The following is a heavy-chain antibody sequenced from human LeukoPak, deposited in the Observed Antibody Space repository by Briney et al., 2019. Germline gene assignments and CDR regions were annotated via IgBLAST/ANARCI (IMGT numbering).Heavy chain of an antibody. D-gene: IGHD2-15*01. J-gene: IGHJ6*03. CDR2: ISSSSSYI. Sequence: PGGSLRLSCAASGFTLSSYSMNWVRQAPGKGLEWVSSISSSSSYIYYADSVKGRFTISRDNANNSLYLRMNSLRAEDTAVYYCARDALGYCSGGSCYSPTYYYMDVWGKGTTVTVSS. CDR1: GFTLSSYS. CDR3: ARDALGYCSGGSCYSPTYYYMDV. V-gene: IGHV3-21*01.